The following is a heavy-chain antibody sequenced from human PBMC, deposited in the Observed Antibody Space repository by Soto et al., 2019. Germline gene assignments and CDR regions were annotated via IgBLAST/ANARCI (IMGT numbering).Heavy chain of an antibody. D-gene: IGHD3-10*01. Sequence: PSETLSLTWSVYGGSFSGYYWRWIRQPPGKGLEWSGEINQSGATKYNRSLKSRFTISVDTSKNQFSLKLSSVTAADTAVYYCARERRYYGSGSVGYYYYYGMDVWGKGTTVTVSS. CDR2: INQSGAT. CDR3: ARERRYYGSGSVGYYYYYGMDV. V-gene: IGHV4-34*01. CDR1: GGSFSGYY. J-gene: IGHJ6*04.